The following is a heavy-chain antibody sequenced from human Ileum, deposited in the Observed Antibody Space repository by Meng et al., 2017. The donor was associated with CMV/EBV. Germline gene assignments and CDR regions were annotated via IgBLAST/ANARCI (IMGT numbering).Heavy chain of an antibody. CDR1: GFTFSDYY. CDR3: ARAGIAARHGDFDY. V-gene: IGHV3-11*01. Sequence: GESLKISCAASGFTFSDYYMSWIRQAPGKGLECVSYISSSGTAINNADSVKGRFTISRDNAKNSLYLQRNSLRAEDTAVYYCARAGIAARHGDFDYWGQGTLVTVSS. J-gene: IGHJ4*02. D-gene: IGHD6-6*01. CDR2: ISSSGTAI.